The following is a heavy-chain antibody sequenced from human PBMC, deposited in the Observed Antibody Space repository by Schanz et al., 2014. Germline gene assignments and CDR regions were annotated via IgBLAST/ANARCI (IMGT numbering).Heavy chain of an antibody. Sequence: QGQLVQSGAEVKKPGASVKVSCKASGYTFTSYGITWVRQAPGQGLEWMGWISAYNGHTTYAQKFQGRVTMTTDTSTSTAYMELRGLRSDDTAVYYCARETTIITGGAFDVWGQGTTVTVSS. CDR2: ISAYNGHT. D-gene: IGHD3-9*01. J-gene: IGHJ6*02. V-gene: IGHV1-18*01. CDR1: GYTFTSYG. CDR3: ARETTIITGGAFDV.